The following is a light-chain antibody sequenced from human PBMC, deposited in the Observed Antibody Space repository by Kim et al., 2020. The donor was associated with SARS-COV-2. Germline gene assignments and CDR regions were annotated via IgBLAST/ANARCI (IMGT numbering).Light chain of an antibody. Sequence: QSALTQPASVSGSPGQSVTISCTGTSSDVGAYNLVSWYQQHPGKAPKFMIHDVSQRPSGVSNRFSGSKSGNTASVTISGLQAEDEADDYCTSNTRSDTWVFGGGTQLTVL. J-gene: IGLJ3*02. CDR1: SSDVGAYNL. V-gene: IGLV2-14*03. CDR2: DVS. CDR3: TSNTRSDTWV.